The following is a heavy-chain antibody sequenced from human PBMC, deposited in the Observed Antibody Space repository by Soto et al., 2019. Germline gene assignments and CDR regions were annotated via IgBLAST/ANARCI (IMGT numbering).Heavy chain of an antibody. D-gene: IGHD6-6*01. Sequence: GASVQVSCKASGYTFTSYYMHWVRQAPGQGLEWMGIINPSGGSTSYAQKFQGRVTMTRDTSTSTVYMELSSLRSEDTAVYYCARDLPTSNYYYYGMDVWGQGTTVTVSS. CDR3: ARDLPTSNYYYYGMDV. CDR1: GYTFTSYY. CDR2: INPSGGST. J-gene: IGHJ6*02. V-gene: IGHV1-46*01.